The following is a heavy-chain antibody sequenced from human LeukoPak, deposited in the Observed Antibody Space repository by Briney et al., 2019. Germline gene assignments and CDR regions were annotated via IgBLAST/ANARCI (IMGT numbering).Heavy chain of an antibody. CDR1: GFTFSSYS. J-gene: IGHJ4*02. D-gene: IGHD4-17*01. CDR2: ISSSSSTI. CDR3: ARGRNYGDYAPIDY. Sequence: GGSLRLSCAASGFTFSSYSMTWVRQAPGKGLEWVSYISSSSSTIYYADSVKGRFTISRDNAKNSLYLQMNSLRDEDTAVYYCARGRNYGDYAPIDYWGQGTLVTVSS. V-gene: IGHV3-48*02.